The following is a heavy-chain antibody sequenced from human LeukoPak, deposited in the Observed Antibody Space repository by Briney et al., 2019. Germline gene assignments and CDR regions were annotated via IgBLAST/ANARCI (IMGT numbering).Heavy chain of an antibody. CDR2: ISCKGGSS. Sequence: PGGSLRLSCAASGFTFSSYAMNWVRQAPGKGLEYVSAISCKGGSSHYANSVNGRFTISRDKSKNTLYLQIGSLRAEDMAVYYCTGTSANTYYYDSSGYYYNYWGQGTLVTVSS. CDR1: GFTFSSYA. CDR3: TGTSANTYYYDSSGYYYNY. J-gene: IGHJ4*01. V-gene: IGHV3-64*01. D-gene: IGHD3-22*01.